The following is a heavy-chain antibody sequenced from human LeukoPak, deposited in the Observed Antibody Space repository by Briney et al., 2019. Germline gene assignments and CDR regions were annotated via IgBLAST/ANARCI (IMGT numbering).Heavy chain of an antibody. Sequence: PGRSLRLSCAASGFTFSSYAMHWVRQAPGKGLEWVAVISYDGSNKYYADSVKGRFTISRDNSKNTLYLQMNSLRAEDTAVYYCAKDLHDSSGYYYRWGQGTLVTVSS. CDR2: ISYDGSNK. CDR3: AKDLHDSSGYYYR. D-gene: IGHD3-22*01. CDR1: GFTFSSYA. V-gene: IGHV3-30-3*01. J-gene: IGHJ4*02.